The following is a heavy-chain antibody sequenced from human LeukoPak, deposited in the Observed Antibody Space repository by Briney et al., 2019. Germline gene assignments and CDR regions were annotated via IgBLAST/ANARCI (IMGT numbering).Heavy chain of an antibody. CDR3: AREVGELLTH. Sequence: ASVKVSCKASGYTFTSYDINWVRQATGQGLEWMGWMNPNSGNTGYAQKFQGRVTITADKSTGTAYMELSSLRSEDTAVYYCAREVGELLTHWGQGTLVTVSS. CDR2: MNPNSGNT. D-gene: IGHD1-26*01. CDR1: GYTFTSYD. V-gene: IGHV1-8*01. J-gene: IGHJ4*02.